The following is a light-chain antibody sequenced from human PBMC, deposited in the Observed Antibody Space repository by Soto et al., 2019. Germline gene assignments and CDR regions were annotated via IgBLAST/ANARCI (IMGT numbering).Light chain of an antibody. Sequence: ESVLTHSPVTLSFSTGDRATLSCRASQSVSNNLAWFQQKPGQVPRLLIYGASNRATGVSARFSGSGSGTEFTLTISSLQSEDFAVYYCQQYHYWWTFGQGTKVDIK. CDR3: QQYHYWWT. J-gene: IGKJ1*01. V-gene: IGKV3-15*01. CDR1: QSVSNN. CDR2: GAS.